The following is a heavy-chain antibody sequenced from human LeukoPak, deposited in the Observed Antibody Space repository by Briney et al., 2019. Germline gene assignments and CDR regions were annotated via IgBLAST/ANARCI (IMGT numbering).Heavy chain of an antibody. CDR1: GFTFSDYS. V-gene: IGHV3-11*01. J-gene: IGHJ3*02. CDR2: ISGSGTTM. CDR3: GRDFGLTGTKRSFDI. Sequence: PGGSLRLSCAASGFTFSDYSMGWIRQPPGKGLEWLSYISGSGTTMYYADSVKGRFTISRDNAKNSLDLQMNSLRAEDTAVYYCGRDFGLTGTKRSFDIWGQGTMVTVSS. D-gene: IGHD1-7*01.